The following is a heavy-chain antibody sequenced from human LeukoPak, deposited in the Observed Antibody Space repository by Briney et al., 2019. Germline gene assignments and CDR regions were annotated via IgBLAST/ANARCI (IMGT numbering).Heavy chain of an antibody. CDR3: ARNYYYGMDV. Sequence: SETLSLTCAVYGGSFSGYYWSWIRQPPGKGLEWIGEINHSGSTNYNPSLKSRVTISVDTSKNQFSLKLSSVTAADTAVYYCARNYYYGMDVWAKRPRSPSP. V-gene: IGHV4-34*01. J-gene: IGHJ6*02. CDR1: GGSFSGYY. CDR2: INHSGST.